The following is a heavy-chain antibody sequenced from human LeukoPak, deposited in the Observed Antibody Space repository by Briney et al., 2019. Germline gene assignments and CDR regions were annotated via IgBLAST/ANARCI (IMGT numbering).Heavy chain of an antibody. CDR3: ARSILGATNAFDI. V-gene: IGHV3-21*05. J-gene: IGHJ3*02. CDR1: GFPFSSYW. D-gene: IGHD3-3*02. CDR2: ISSSSSYI. Sequence: GGSLRLSCAASGFPFSSYWMAWVRQAPGKGLEWVSYISSSSSYINYADSVKGRFTISRDNAKNSLYLQMNSLRAEDTAVYYCARSILGATNAFDIWGQGTMVTVSS.